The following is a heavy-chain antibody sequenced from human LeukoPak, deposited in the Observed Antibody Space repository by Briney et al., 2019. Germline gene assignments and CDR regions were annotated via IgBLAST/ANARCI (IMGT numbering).Heavy chain of an antibody. V-gene: IGHV3-33*01. CDR1: GFTFSSYG. Sequence: PGRSLRLSCAASGFTFSSYGMHWVRQAPGKGLEWVAVIWYDGSNKYYADSVKGRFTISRDNSKNTLYLQMNSLRAEDTAVYYCARDYWAGQCFDYWGQGTLVTVSS. CDR2: IWYDGSNK. CDR3: ARDYWAGQCFDY. J-gene: IGHJ4*02. D-gene: IGHD6-19*01.